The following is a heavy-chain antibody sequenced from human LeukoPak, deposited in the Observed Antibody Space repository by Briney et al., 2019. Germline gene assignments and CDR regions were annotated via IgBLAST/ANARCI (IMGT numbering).Heavy chain of an antibody. D-gene: IGHD6-19*01. CDR2: IYTSGST. CDR1: GGSISSYY. V-gene: IGHV4-4*07. CDR3: ARVRQWLFDY. Sequence: PSETLSLTCTVSGGSISSYYWSWIRQPVGKGLEWIGRIYTSGSTNYNPSLKSRVTISVDKSKNQFSLKLSSVTAADTAVYYCARVRQWLFDYWGQGTLVTVSS. J-gene: IGHJ4*02.